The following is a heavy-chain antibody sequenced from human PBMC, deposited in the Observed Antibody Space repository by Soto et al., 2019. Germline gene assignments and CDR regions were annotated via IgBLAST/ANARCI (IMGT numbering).Heavy chain of an antibody. Sequence: TLVNPTQTLTLTCTFSGFSLMTSGMRVSWIRQPPGKCLEWLARIDWDDEKFYNTSLKARLTVSKDTSKNQVVLTMTNVDPADTATYYCARIFRGGGDLDYWAQGPLLTI. CDR2: IDWDDEK. CDR1: GFSLMTSGMR. J-gene: IGHJ4*02. CDR3: ARIFRGGGDLDY. D-gene: IGHD3-16*01. V-gene: IGHV2-70*04.